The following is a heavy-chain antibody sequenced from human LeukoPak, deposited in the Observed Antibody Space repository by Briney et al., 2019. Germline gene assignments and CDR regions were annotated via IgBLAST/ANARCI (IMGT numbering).Heavy chain of an antibody. Sequence: GESLKISCKGSGYSFTSYWTGWVRQMPGKGLEWMGIIYPGDPDTRYSPSFQGQVTISADKSISTAYLQWSSLKASDTAMYYCARHAEMATRDSYYYYYYMDVWGKGTTVTVSS. CDR3: ARHAEMATRDSYYYYYYMDV. CDR2: IYPGDPDT. CDR1: GYSFTSYW. J-gene: IGHJ6*03. D-gene: IGHD5-24*01. V-gene: IGHV5-51*01.